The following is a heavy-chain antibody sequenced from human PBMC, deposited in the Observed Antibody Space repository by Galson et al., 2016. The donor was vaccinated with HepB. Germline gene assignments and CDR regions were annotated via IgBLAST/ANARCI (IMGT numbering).Heavy chain of an antibody. CDR2: IWYDGSNE. CDR3: AREFIVGAITSYGMDV. D-gene: IGHD1-26*01. J-gene: IGHJ6*02. CDR1: GFTFSSYG. V-gene: IGHV3-33*01. Sequence: SLRLSCAASGFTFSSYGIHWVRQAPGKGLEWVAVIWYDGSNEYYADSVKGRFTISRDNSKNTLYLQMNSLRAEDTAVYYCAREFIVGAITSYGMDVWGQGTTVTDSS.